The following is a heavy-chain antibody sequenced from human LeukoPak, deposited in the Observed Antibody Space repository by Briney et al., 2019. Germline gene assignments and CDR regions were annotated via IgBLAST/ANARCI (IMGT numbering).Heavy chain of an antibody. J-gene: IGHJ6*02. Sequence: GASVKASCKASGYTFTSYDIHWLRQATGQGLEWMGWMNPNSGNTGYAQKFQGRVTMTRNTSISTAYMELSSLRSEDTAVYYCARYSLYCSSTSCYSPYYYYGMDVWGQGTTVTVSS. V-gene: IGHV1-8*01. CDR2: MNPNSGNT. CDR3: ARYSLYCSSTSCYSPYYYYGMDV. D-gene: IGHD2-2*01. CDR1: GYTFTSYD.